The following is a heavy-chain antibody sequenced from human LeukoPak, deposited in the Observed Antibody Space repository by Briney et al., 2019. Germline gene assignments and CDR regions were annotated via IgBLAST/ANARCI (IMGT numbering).Heavy chain of an antibody. D-gene: IGHD3-3*01. CDR3: ARETTIFGVGTLDYYYYMDV. J-gene: IGHJ6*03. V-gene: IGHV3-21*01. CDR2: ISSSSYI. CDR1: GFTFSSYS. Sequence: GGSLRLSCAASGFTFSSYSMNWVRQAPGKGLEWVSSISSSSYIYYADSVKGRFTISRDNAKNSLYLQMNSLRAEDTAVYYCARETTIFGVGTLDYYYYMDVWGKGTTVTVSS.